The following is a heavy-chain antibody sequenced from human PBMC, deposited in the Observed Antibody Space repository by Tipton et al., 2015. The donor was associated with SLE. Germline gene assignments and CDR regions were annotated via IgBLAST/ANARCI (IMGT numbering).Heavy chain of an antibody. J-gene: IGHJ4*02. CDR2: IYSSGST. CDR3: ASGLRFLDVDS. Sequence: TLSLTCTVSGGSISSYYWNWIRQPPGKGLEWIGYIYSSGSTNYNPSLKSRVTISVDTSKNQFSLKVTSVTAADTAVYYCASGLRFLDVDSWGQGPLVSVSS. CDR1: GGSISSYY. V-gene: IGHV4-59*01. D-gene: IGHD3-3*01.